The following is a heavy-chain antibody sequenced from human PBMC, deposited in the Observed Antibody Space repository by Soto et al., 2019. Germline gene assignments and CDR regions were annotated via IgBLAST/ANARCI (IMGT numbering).Heavy chain of an antibody. J-gene: IGHJ4*02. CDR2: ISWNSGSI. CDR3: ARGRGTQTDYFDY. CDR1: GFTFDDYA. D-gene: IGHD2-15*01. V-gene: IGHV3-9*01. Sequence: PGGSLRLSCAASGFTFDDYAMHWVRQAPGKGLEWVSRISWNSGSIGYADSVKGRFTISRDNAKNSLYLQMNSLRAEDTALYYCARGRGTQTDYFDYWGQGTLVTVSS.